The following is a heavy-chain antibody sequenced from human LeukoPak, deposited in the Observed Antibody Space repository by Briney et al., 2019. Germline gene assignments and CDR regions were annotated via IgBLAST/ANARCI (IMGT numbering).Heavy chain of an antibody. Sequence: SVKVSCKASGYTFTSYDINWVRQATGQGLEWMGWMNPNSGNTGYAQKFQGRVTMTRNTSISTAYMELSSLRSEDTAVYYCARGLRITMVRGVIYPPGYWGQGTLVTVSS. J-gene: IGHJ4*02. CDR1: GYTFTSYD. CDR3: ARGLRITMVRGVIYPPGY. V-gene: IGHV1-8*01. D-gene: IGHD3-10*01. CDR2: MNPNSGNT.